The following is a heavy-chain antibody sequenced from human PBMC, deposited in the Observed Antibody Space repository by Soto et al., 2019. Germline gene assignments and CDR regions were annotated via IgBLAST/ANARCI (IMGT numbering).Heavy chain of an antibody. J-gene: IGHJ6*04. V-gene: IGHV1-3*01. Sequence: QVQLVQSGAEVKKPGASVKVSCKASGYTFTDYAIHWVRQAPGQRLEWMGWINAGNSNTVYSQKFQGRITITRDTPASIAYVELSTLTSEDTAVFYCARAAYCTRPICYPLGYNMDVWGKGTTVTVSS. CDR1: GYTFTDYA. CDR3: ARAAYCTRPICYPLGYNMDV. CDR2: INAGNSNT. D-gene: IGHD2-8*01.